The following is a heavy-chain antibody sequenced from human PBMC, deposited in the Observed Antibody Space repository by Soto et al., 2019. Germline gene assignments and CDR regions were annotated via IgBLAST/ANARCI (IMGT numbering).Heavy chain of an antibody. D-gene: IGHD3-9*01. J-gene: IGHJ4*02. CDR2: IITTLDGGTT. CDR3: TTDPFFDWLLDYVDY. Sequence: EVHLVESGGGLVKPGGSLRLSCTASGFPFINAWMSWVRQAPGKGLEWVGRIITTLDGGTTDFAAPVRGRFSISRDDSKNTVYLQMDSLRSEDTDVYYCTTDPFFDWLLDYVDYWGQGTLVTVSS. CDR1: GFPFINAW. V-gene: IGHV3-15*01.